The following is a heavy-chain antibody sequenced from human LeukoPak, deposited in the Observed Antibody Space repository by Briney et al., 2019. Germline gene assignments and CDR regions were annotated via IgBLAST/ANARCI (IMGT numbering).Heavy chain of an antibody. CDR2: IYESGDT. J-gene: IGHJ4*02. V-gene: IGHV4-59*08. CDR3: ARHRLQGGFDS. Sequence: SETLSLTCTVSGDSISNYYWSWIRQPPGKGLEWIAYIYESGDTRYNPSLKSRVTMSLDTAKNQFSLKLSSMTAADTAVYSCARHRLQGGFDSWGQGALVVVSS. CDR1: GDSISNYY. D-gene: IGHD1-1*01.